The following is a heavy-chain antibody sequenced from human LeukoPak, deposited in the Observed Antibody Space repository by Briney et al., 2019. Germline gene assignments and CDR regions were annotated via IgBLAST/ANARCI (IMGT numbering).Heavy chain of an antibody. CDR1: GGTFSSYA. V-gene: IGHV1-69*04. CDR2: IIPILGIA. D-gene: IGHD6-19*01. J-gene: IGHJ4*02. CDR3: ARGPSSGWYGY. Sequence: SSVKVSCKASGGTFSSYAISWVRQAPGQGLEWMGRIIPILGIANYAQKFQGRVTMTRNTSISTAYMELSSLRSEDTAVYYCARGPSSGWYGYWGQGTLVTVPS.